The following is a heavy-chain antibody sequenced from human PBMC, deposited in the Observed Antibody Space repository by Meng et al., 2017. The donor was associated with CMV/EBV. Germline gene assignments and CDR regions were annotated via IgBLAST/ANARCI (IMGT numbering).Heavy chain of an antibody. CDR3: ARYFGRSYYYDSSGYFSPPLPLDY. CDR1: GYTFTSYG. V-gene: IGHV1-18*01. J-gene: IGHJ4*02. Sequence: QVQLVEAVAKVKRPGAALKVSCTASGYTFTSYGISWVRQAPGQGLEWMGWISAYNGNTNYAQKLQGRVTMTTDTSTSTAYMELRSLRSDGTAVYYCARYFGRSYYYDSSGYFSPPLPLDYWGQGTLVTVSS. CDR2: ISAYNGNT. D-gene: IGHD3-22*01.